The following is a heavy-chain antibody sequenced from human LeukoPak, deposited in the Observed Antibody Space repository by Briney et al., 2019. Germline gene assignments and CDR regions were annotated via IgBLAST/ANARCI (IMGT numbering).Heavy chain of an antibody. D-gene: IGHD1-26*01. CDR2: ITSGFTP. J-gene: IGHJ4*02. Sequence: GGSLRLSCAASGLTFSNYAMSWFRQAPGKGLEWVSGITSGFTPHYADSVKGRFTISRDNSKNTFHLQMNSLRAEDTAVYYCAKDYSDSRVGDVFFEYCGLGTLVTVSS. CDR1: GLTFSNYA. CDR3: AKDYSDSRVGDVFFEY. V-gene: IGHV3-23*01.